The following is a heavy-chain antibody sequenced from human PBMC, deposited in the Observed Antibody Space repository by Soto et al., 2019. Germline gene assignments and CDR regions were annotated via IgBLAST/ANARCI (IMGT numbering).Heavy chain of an antibody. V-gene: IGHV4-31*03. D-gene: IGHD2-21*02. J-gene: IGHJ4*02. Sequence: TLSRTCTVSCGSISSGGYYWSWIRQHPGKGLEWIGYIYYSGSTYYNPSLKSRVTISVDTSKNQFSLTLTSVTVADTAGYYCARPASYCGGDCSANWGQVTLF. CDR1: CGSISSGGYY. CDR3: ARPASYCGGDCSAN. CDR2: IYYSGST.